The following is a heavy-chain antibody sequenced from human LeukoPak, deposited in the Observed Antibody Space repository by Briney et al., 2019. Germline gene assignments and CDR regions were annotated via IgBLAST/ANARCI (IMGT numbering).Heavy chain of an antibody. J-gene: IGHJ4*02. D-gene: IGHD6-6*01. CDR1: GGSISSYY. Sequence: SETLSLTCTVSGGSISSYYWSWIRQPAGKGLEWIGRIHTSGNTDYNPSLKSRVTMSVDTSKNQFSLKVRSVTVADTAVYYCAREGSATARPFVSNDYWGQGIPVTVSS. V-gene: IGHV4-4*07. CDR2: IHTSGNT. CDR3: AREGSATARPFVSNDY.